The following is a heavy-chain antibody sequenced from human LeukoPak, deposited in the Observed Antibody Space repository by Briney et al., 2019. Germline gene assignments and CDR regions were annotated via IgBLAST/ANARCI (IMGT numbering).Heavy chain of an antibody. CDR2: IRHDGSYQ. D-gene: IGHD3-22*01. Sequence: GGSLRLSCAAFGFTFSSYGMHWVRQTPGKRPEWVAFIRHDGSYQQYADSVKGRFTVSRDNSKDMVYLQMNSLRTEDTAVYYCAKNRDSSDYPRDFDFWGQGTLVTVSS. CDR1: GFTFSSYG. CDR3: AKNRDSSDYPRDFDF. J-gene: IGHJ4*02. V-gene: IGHV3-30*02.